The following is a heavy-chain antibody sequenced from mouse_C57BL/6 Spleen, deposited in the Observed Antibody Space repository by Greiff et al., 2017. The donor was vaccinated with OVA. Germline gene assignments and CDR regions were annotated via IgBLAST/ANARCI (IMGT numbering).Heavy chain of an antibody. Sequence: EVKLVESGGGLVQSGRSLRLSCATSGFTFSDFYMEWVRQAPGKGLEWIAASRNKANDYTTEYSASVKGRFIVSRDTSQSILYLQMNALRAEDTAIYYCARDACMDYWGQGTSVTVSS. CDR3: ARDACMDY. CDR2: SRNKANDYTT. V-gene: IGHV7-1*01. J-gene: IGHJ4*01. CDR1: GFTFSDFY.